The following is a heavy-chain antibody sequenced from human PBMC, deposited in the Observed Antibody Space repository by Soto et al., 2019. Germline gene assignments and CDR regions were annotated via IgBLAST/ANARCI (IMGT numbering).Heavy chain of an antibody. Sequence: SETLSLTCTVSGGSVSSGSYYWSWIRQPPGKGLEWIGYIYYSGSTNYNPSLKSRVTISVDTSKNQFSLKLSSVTAADTAVYYCARALTAMVYFDYWGQGTLVTVSS. V-gene: IGHV4-61*01. CDR1: GGSVSSGSYY. D-gene: IGHD5-18*01. CDR2: IYYSGST. CDR3: ARALTAMVYFDY. J-gene: IGHJ4*02.